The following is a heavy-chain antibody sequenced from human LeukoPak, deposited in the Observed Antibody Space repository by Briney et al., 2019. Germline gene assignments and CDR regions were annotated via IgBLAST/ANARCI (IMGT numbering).Heavy chain of an antibody. J-gene: IGHJ4*02. CDR2: ISSSSSYI. V-gene: IGHV3-21*01. D-gene: IGHD1-1*01. CDR1: GFTFSSYS. CDR3: AREVGNCNDPFDY. Sequence: GGSLRLSCAASGFTFSSYSMNWVRQAPGKGLEWVSSISSSSSYIYYADSVKGRFTISRDNAKNSLYLQMNSLRAEDTAVYYCAREVGNCNDPFDYWGQGTLVTVSS.